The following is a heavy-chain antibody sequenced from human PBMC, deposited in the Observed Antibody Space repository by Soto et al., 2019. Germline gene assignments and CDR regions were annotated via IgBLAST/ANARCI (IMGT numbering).Heavy chain of an antibody. V-gene: IGHV4-30-2*01. D-gene: IGHD6-6*01. CDR3: ARGEQLALFDY. Sequence: SETLSLTCAVSGGSISSGGYSWSWIRQPPGKGLEWIGYIYHSGSTYYNPSLKSRVTISVDRSKNQFSLKLSSVTAADSAVYYCARGEQLALFDYWGQGPLVTVS. CDR1: GGSISSGGYS. J-gene: IGHJ4*02. CDR2: IYHSGST.